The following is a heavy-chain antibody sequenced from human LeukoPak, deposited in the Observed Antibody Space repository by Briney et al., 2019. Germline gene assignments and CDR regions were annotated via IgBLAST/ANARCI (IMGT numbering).Heavy chain of an antibody. CDR3: ARDRVLPYFDY. J-gene: IGHJ4*02. V-gene: IGHV3-33*01. CDR2: ISYDGSDK. D-gene: IGHD3-16*01. CDR1: GFTFSSHG. Sequence: PGGSLRLSCAASGFTFSSHGMHWVRQAPGKGLEWVAVISYDGSDKYYADSVKGRFTISRDNSKNTLYLQMTSLRADDTAVYYCARDRVLPYFDYWGQGALVTVSS.